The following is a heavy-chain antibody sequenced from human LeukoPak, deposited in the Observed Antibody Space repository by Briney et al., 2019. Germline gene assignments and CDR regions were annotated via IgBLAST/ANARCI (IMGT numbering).Heavy chain of an antibody. Sequence: SETLSLTCTVSGGSISSYYWSWIRQPPGKGLEWIGYIYYSGSTNYNPSLKSRVTISVDTSKNQFSLKLSSVTAADTAVYYCARAGIVGHYFDYWGQGTLVTVSS. CDR3: ARAGIVGHYFDY. J-gene: IGHJ4*02. CDR1: GGSISSYY. V-gene: IGHV4-59*01. CDR2: IYYSGST. D-gene: IGHD1-26*01.